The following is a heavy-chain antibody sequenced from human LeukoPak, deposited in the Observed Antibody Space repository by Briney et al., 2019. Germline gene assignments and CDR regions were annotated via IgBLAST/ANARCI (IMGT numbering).Heavy chain of an antibody. Sequence: ASVKVSCKASGYTFINNWMHWVRQAPGQGLEWVGLINPTGTTTLYAEKFQGRVTLTRDMSTSTDYMELRSLKSEDTAVYYCAKKPTVTMSRVYFDYWGQGTLVTVSS. CDR3: AKKPTVTMSRVYFDY. D-gene: IGHD4-17*01. J-gene: IGHJ4*02. CDR1: GYTFINNW. V-gene: IGHV1-46*01. CDR2: INPTGTTT.